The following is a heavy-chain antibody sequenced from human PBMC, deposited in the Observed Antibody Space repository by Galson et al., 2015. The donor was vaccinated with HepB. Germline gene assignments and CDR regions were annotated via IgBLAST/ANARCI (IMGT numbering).Heavy chain of an antibody. CDR2: IVVGSGNT. Sequence: SVKVSCKASGFTFTSSAVQWVRQARGQRLEWIGWIVVGSGNTNYAQKFQERVTITRDMSTSTAYMELSSLRSEDTAVYYCAAGGGHGLYCSGGSCFIDYWGQGTLVTVSS. CDR1: GFTFTSSA. J-gene: IGHJ4*02. V-gene: IGHV1-58*01. CDR3: AAGGGHGLYCSGGSCFIDY. D-gene: IGHD2-15*01.